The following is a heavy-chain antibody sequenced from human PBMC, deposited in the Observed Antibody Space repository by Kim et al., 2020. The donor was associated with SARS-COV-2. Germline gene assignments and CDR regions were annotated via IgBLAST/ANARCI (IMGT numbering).Heavy chain of an antibody. V-gene: IGHV4-59*01. CDR1: GGSISSYY. CDR2: IYYSGST. J-gene: IGHJ6*02. Sequence: SETLSLTCTVSGGSISSYYWSWIRQPPGKGLEWIGYIYYSGSTNYNPSLKSRVTISVDTSKNQFSLKLSSVTAADTAVYYCARDRMRRSSNLYGMDVWGQGTTVTVSS. D-gene: IGHD6-13*01. CDR3: ARDRMRRSSNLYGMDV.